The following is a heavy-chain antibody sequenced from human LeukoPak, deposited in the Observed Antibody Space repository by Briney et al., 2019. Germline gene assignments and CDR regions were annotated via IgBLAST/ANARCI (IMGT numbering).Heavy chain of an antibody. CDR1: GGSFSGYY. D-gene: IGHD3-9*01. J-gene: IGHJ3*02. CDR3: ARGVGELRYFDWLSSPSAFDI. V-gene: IGHV4-34*01. CDR2: INHSGST. Sequence: SETLSLTCAVYGGSFSGYYWSWIRQPPGKGLEWIGEINHSGSTNYNPSLKSRVTISVDTSKNQFSLKLSSVTAADTAVYYCARGVGELRYFDWLSSPSAFDIWGQGTMVTVSS.